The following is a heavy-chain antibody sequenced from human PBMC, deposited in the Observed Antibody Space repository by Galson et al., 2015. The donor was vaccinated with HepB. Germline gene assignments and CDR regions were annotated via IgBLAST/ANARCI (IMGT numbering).Heavy chain of an antibody. Sequence: SLRLSCAASGFTFSDYYMSWIRQAPGKGLEWVSYISSSSRYKNYADSVKGRFTISRDNAKNSLYLQMNSLRVEDTAVYYCARDLSSERGGMDVWGQGTTVTVSS. CDR3: ARDLSSERGGMDV. CDR2: ISSSSRYK. V-gene: IGHV3-11*06. D-gene: IGHD1-1*01. J-gene: IGHJ6*02. CDR1: GFTFSDYY.